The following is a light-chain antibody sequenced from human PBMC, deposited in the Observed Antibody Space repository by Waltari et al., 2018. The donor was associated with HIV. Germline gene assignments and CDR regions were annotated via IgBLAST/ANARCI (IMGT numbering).Light chain of an antibody. J-gene: IGLJ2*01. CDR3: QVWDSSSDVV. CDR2: DDS. CDR1: NIGSKS. Sequence: SYVLTQPPSVSVAPGQTARFTCGGNNIGSKSVHWYPQKPGQAPLLVLFDDSDRPSGIPERFSGSNSGNTATLTISRVEAGDEADYYCQVWDSSSDVVFGGGTKLTVL. V-gene: IGLV3-21*02.